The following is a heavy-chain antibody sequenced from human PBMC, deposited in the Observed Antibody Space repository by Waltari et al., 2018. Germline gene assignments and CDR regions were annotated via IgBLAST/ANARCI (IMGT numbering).Heavy chain of an antibody. CDR3: ASSGWYEGAFDI. CDR1: GFTFGDYA. J-gene: IGHJ3*02. V-gene: IGHV3-49*03. D-gene: IGHD6-19*01. CDR2: IRSKAYGGTT. Sequence: EVQLVESGGGLVQPGRSLRLSCTASGFTFGDYAMSWFRQAPGKGLGWVGFIRSKAYGGTTEYAASVKGRFTISRDNAKNSLYLQMNSLRAEDTAVYYCASSGWYEGAFDIWGQGTMVTVSS.